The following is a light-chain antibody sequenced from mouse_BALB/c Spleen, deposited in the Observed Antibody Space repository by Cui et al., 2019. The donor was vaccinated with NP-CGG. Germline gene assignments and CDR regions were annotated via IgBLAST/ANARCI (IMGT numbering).Light chain of an antibody. CDR1: TGTVTTSNY. CDR3: VLWYSNHWV. Sequence: QAVVTQESALNTSPGETVTLTCRSSTGTVTTSNYANWVQEKPDHLFTGLIGGTNNRAPGVPARFSGSLIGDKAALTITGAQTEDEAIYFCVLWYSNHWVFGGGTKLTVL. CDR2: GTN. V-gene: IGLV1*01. J-gene: IGLJ1*01.